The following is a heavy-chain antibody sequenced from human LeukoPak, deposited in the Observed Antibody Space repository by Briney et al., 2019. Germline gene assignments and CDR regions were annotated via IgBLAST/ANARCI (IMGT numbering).Heavy chain of an antibody. J-gene: IGHJ3*01. D-gene: IGHD3-16*01. Sequence: GGSLRLSCAASGFTFSTYWMTWVRQAPGKGLEWVANMKGDGSEIHYVDSVKGRFTIYRDNAKNSLYLQMNYLRAEDTAVYYCARPAYTAAYDLWGQGTMVTVSS. CDR1: GFTFSTYW. CDR3: ARPAYTAAYDL. CDR2: MKGDGSEI. V-gene: IGHV3-7*01.